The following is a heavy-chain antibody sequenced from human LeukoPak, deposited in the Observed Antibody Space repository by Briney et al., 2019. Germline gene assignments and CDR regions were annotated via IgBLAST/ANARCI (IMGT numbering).Heavy chain of an antibody. CDR2: IYSGGST. V-gene: IGHV3-66*01. Sequence: RGSLRLSCAASGFTVNSNYMSWVRQAPGKGLEWVSVIYSGGSTYYADSVKGRFTISRDNSKNTLYLQMNSLRAEDTAVYYCARVDRGGSGDVWGQGTTVTVSS. J-gene: IGHJ6*02. CDR1: GFTVNSNY. D-gene: IGHD3-10*01. CDR3: ARVDRGGSGDV.